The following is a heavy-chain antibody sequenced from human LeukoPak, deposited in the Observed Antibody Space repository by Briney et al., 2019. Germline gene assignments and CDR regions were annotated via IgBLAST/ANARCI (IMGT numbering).Heavy chain of an antibody. D-gene: IGHD1-26*01. J-gene: IGHJ1*01. CDR1: GFTSDDYA. Sequence: GRSLRLSCAASGFTSDDYAMSWVRQAPGKGLEWVSAISGSGGSTYYADSVKGRFTISRDNSKNTLYLQMNSLRAEDTAVYYCAKGQWELLHPEYFQHWGQGTLVTVSS. V-gene: IGHV3-23*01. CDR3: AKGQWELLHPEYFQH. CDR2: ISGSGGST.